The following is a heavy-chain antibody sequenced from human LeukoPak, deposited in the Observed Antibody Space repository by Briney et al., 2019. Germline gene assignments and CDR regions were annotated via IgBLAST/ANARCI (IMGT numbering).Heavy chain of an antibody. CDR3: AKVTYGSGTYGAFDY. Sequence: RGSLRLSFAASGSTVSSYGMSWVRQAPGKGLEWGSAISGSGGSTYYPDSVKGRSTISRENSQNTMFLQMNSLRAEDTAVYYCAKVTYGSGTYGAFDYWGQGTLVTVSS. CDR1: GSTVSSYG. D-gene: IGHD3-10*01. J-gene: IGHJ4*02. CDR2: ISGSGGST. V-gene: IGHV3-23*01.